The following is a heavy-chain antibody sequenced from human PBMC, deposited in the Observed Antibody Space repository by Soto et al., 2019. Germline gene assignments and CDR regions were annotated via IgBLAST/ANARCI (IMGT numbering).Heavy chain of an antibody. Sequence: QDQLVQSGAEVKKPGSSVKVSCKASGGTFSSHTFSWVRQAPGQGLEWMGRIIPALGTATYAQKFQGRVTITADESATTVYMELSSLRSEDTAVYYCARVSGWYYFDYWGQGTLVTVSS. V-gene: IGHV1-69*08. J-gene: IGHJ4*02. D-gene: IGHD6-19*01. CDR2: IIPALGTA. CDR1: GGTFSSHT. CDR3: ARVSGWYYFDY.